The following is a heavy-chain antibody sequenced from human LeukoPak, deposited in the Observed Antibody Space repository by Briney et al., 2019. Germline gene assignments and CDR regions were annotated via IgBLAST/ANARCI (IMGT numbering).Heavy chain of an antibody. J-gene: IGHJ4*02. CDR2: IIPIFGTA. CDR3: ARERGHVEMAATPFDY. CDR1: GGTFSSYA. Sequence: SVKVSCKASGGTFSSYAISWVRQAPGQGREWMGGIIPIFGTANYAQKFQGRVTITADESTSTAYMELSSLRSEDTAVYYCARERGHVEMAATPFDYWGQGTLVTVSS. V-gene: IGHV1-69*13. D-gene: IGHD5-24*01.